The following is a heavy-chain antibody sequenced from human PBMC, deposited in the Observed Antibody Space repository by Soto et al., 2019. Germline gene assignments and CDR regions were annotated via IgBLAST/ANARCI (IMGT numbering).Heavy chain of an antibody. V-gene: IGHV4-59*08. J-gene: IGHJ5*02. CDR3: ARHFTMVRGVRLYIWFDP. Sequence: SETLSLTCTVSGGSISSYYWSWIRQPPGKGLEWIGSIYYSGSTYYNPSLKSRVTISVDTSKNQFSLKLSSVTAADTAVYYCARHFTMVRGVRLYIWFDPWGQGTLVTVSS. D-gene: IGHD3-10*01. CDR1: GGSISSYY. CDR2: IYYSGST.